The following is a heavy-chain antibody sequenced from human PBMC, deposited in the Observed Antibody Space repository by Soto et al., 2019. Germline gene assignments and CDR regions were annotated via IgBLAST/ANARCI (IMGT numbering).Heavy chain of an antibody. CDR2: SSPRGDTI. CDR3: AKGPHTNVGWPYYFES. D-gene: IGHD6-19*01. J-gene: IGHJ4*02. V-gene: IGHV3-48*02. Sequence: GSLRLSCVASGFSLANYPMNWVRQTPGKGLEWISYSSPRGDTIYYADSVEGRFTISRDNARNSLSLHMRSLRDEDSALYYCAKGPHTNVGWPYYFESWGQGVPVTVSS. CDR1: GFSLANYP.